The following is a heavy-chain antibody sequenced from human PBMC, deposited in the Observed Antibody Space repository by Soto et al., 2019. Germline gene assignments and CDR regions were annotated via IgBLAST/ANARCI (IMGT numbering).Heavy chain of an antibody. CDR1: GGSFGGYF. V-gene: IGHV4-34*02. CDR2: INHGGIT. CDR3: ARQGAVTVMFYYHGMDV. D-gene: IGHD2-21*02. Sequence: QVQLQQWGAGLLKPSETLSLTCDVYGGSFGGYFWSWIRQPPGKGLEWIGEINHGGITNYNPSLKSRITISVDTSKNQFSLKLSSVTAADAAVYYCARQGAVTVMFYYHGMDVWGQGTSSPSP. J-gene: IGHJ6*02.